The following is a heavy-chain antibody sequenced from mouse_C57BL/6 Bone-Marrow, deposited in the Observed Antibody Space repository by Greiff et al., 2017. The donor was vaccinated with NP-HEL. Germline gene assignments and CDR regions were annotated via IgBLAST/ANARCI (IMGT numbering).Heavy chain of an antibody. CDR3: ARVWLHRVYYAMDY. V-gene: IGHV5-4*01. CDR2: ISDGGSYT. Sequence: EVQRVESGGGLVKPGGSLKLSCAASGFTFSSYAMSWVRQTPEKRLEWVATISDGGSYTCYPDNVKGRFTISRDNAKNNLYLQMSHLKSEDTAMYYCARVWLHRVYYAMDYWGQGTSVTVSS. CDR1: GFTFSSYA. J-gene: IGHJ4*01. D-gene: IGHD2-2*01.